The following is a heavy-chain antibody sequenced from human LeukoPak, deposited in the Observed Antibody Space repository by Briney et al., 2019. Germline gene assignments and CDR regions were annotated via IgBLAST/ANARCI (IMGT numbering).Heavy chain of an antibody. D-gene: IGHD1-26*01. Sequence: PSETLSLTCTVSGGSISSYYWSWIRQPPGKGLEWVSFIYSDNTHYSDSVKGRFTISRDNSKNTLYLQMNSLRAEDTAVYYCARAGGTYYGIAFDIWGQGAMVTVSS. V-gene: IGHV3-53*01. CDR1: GGSISSYY. CDR2: IYSDNT. J-gene: IGHJ3*02. CDR3: ARAGGTYYGIAFDI.